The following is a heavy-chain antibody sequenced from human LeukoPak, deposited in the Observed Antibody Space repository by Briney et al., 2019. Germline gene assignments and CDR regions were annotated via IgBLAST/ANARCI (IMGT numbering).Heavy chain of an antibody. D-gene: IGHD6-13*01. CDR2: ISSSSSYI. CDR3: AKTNSSWFAFDY. Sequence: GGSLRLSCAASGFTFSSYSMNWVRQAPGKGLEWVSSISSSSSYIYYADSVKGRFTISRDNAKNTLYLQMDSLRAEDTAVYYCAKTNSSWFAFDYWGQGTLVTVSS. CDR1: GFTFSSYS. V-gene: IGHV3-21*01. J-gene: IGHJ4*02.